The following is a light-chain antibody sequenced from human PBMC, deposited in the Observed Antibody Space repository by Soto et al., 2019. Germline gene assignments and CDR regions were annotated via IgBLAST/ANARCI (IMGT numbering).Light chain of an antibody. CDR2: DAS. Sequence: DIQMTQSPSSLSASVGDRVTITCRASQGINIYLAWYKQKAGKVPKLLIYDASTLQSGVPSRFSGSASGTDFTLIISGLQPEDVATYYCQKYNGAPLTFGGGTKVEIK. CDR3: QKYNGAPLT. V-gene: IGKV1-27*01. J-gene: IGKJ4*01. CDR1: QGINIY.